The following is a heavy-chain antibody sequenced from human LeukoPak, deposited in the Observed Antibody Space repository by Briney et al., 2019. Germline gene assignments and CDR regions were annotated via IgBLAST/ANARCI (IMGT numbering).Heavy chain of an antibody. D-gene: IGHD3-22*01. V-gene: IGHV3-23*01. CDR2: ISGSGVTT. CDR3: VKGRYYEERGGYNGGFDS. Sequence: PGGSLTLSCAASGCTFSSYHLRWVRQPAGKGLEWVSAISGSGVTTYYPSSVRRLFTFSRQNTNNTFFLQMYMPDAEQTADYLSVKGRYYEERGGYNGGFDSWGQGTLVTVSS. J-gene: IGHJ4*02. CDR1: GCTFSSYH.